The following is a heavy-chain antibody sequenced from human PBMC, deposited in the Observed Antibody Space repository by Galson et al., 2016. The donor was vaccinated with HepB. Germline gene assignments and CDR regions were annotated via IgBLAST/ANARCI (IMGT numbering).Heavy chain of an antibody. CDR1: GFTFSSYA. Sequence: SLRLSCAASGFTFSSYAMSWVRQAPGKGLEWVSAISGSGGSTYYADSVRGRFIISGDNSNNKLFLQMNSLTTEDTAIYFCAKDRLSGHGDYSWGIFDIWGRGTEVTVSS. CDR2: ISGSGGST. CDR3: AKDRLSGHGDYSWGIFDI. V-gene: IGHV3-23*01. J-gene: IGHJ3*02. D-gene: IGHD4-17*01.